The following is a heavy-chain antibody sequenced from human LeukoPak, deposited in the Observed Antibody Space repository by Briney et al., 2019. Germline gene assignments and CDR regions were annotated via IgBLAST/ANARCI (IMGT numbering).Heavy chain of an antibody. D-gene: IGHD3-9*01. CDR3: ARRSDYDTEDY. Sequence: ASVKVSCKASGYTFTSYDINWVGQATGQGLEWMGWMNPNSGNTGYAQKFQGRVTITRNTSISTAYMELSSLRSEDTAVYYCARRSDYDTEDYWGQGTLVTVSS. CDR2: MNPNSGNT. J-gene: IGHJ4*02. V-gene: IGHV1-8*03. CDR1: GYTFTSYD.